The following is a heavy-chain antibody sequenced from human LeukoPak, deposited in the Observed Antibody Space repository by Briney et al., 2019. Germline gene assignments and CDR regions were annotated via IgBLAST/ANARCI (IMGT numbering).Heavy chain of an antibody. CDR3: ARDSAAFDI. V-gene: IGHV4-31*03. CDR2: VYYSGDT. D-gene: IGHD1-26*01. CDR1: GDTITNEGYY. Sequence: SETLSLTCTVSGDTITNEGYYWTWIRQHPGKGLEWIGYVYYSGDTYYSPSLKSRVTISLDMSKNQFSLKLNSATAADTAVYFCARDSAAFDIWGQGTMVTVSS. J-gene: IGHJ3*02.